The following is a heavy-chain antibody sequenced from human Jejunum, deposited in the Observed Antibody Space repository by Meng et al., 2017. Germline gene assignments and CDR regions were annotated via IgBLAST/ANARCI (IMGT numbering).Heavy chain of an antibody. V-gene: IGHV3-7*01. CDR1: GFTFGTYW. CDR2: IKQDGSEK. Sequence: ESLKISCSASGFTFGTYWMTWVRQAPGKGLEWVANIKQDGSEKYYVDSVNGRFTISRDNTKNSLYLQMDSLRVEDTAVYYCARAPGYCSGGSCFPCDYWGQGTLVTVSS. J-gene: IGHJ4*02. CDR3: ARAPGYCSGGSCFPCDY. D-gene: IGHD2-15*01.